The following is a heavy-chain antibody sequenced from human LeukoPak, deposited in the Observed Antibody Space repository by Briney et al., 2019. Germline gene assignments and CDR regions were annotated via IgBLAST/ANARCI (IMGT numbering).Heavy chain of an antibody. CDR3: ARAFPGPRPWYFDL. V-gene: IGHV4-34*01. J-gene: IGHJ2*01. CDR2: INHSGST. CDR1: GGSFSGYY. D-gene: IGHD7-27*01. Sequence: SETLSLTYAVYGGSFSGYYWSWIRQPPGKGLEWIGEINHSGSTNYNPSLKSRVTISVDTSKNQFSLKLSSVTAADTAVYYCARAFPGPRPWYFDLWGRGTLVTVSS.